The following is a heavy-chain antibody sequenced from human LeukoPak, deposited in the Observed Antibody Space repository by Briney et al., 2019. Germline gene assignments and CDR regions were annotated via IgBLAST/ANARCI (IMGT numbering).Heavy chain of an antibody. V-gene: IGHV1-18*01. CDR1: GYTFTSYG. J-gene: IGHJ4*02. Sequence: ASVKVSCKASGYTFTSYGISWVRQAPEQGLEWMGWISAYNGNTNYAQKLQGRVTMTTDTSASTAYMELRSLRSDDTAVYYCARVTPYCSSTSCPDYWGQGTLVTVSS. CDR2: ISAYNGNT. CDR3: ARVTPYCSSTSCPDY. D-gene: IGHD2-2*01.